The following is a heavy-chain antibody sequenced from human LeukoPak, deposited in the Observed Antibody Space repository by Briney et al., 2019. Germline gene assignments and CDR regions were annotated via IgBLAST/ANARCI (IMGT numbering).Heavy chain of an antibody. J-gene: IGHJ6*02. V-gene: IGHV4-34*01. CDR2: INHSGST. CDR1: GGSLSGYY. Sequence: KPSETLSLTCAVYGGSLSGYYWRWLRQPPGKGLEWIGEINHSGSTNYNPSLKSRVTISVDTSKNQFSLKLSSVTAADTAVYYCARDLTYYYYGMDVWGQGTTVTVSS. D-gene: IGHD4/OR15-4a*01. CDR3: ARDLTYYYYGMDV.